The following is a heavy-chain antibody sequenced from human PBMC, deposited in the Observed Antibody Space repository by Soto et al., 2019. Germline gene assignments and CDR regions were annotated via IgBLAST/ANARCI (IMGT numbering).Heavy chain of an antibody. CDR3: ASTVVTGY. D-gene: IGHD2-15*01. J-gene: IGHJ4*02. CDR2: INSDGRRT. CDR1: GFTFSSDW. Sequence: EVQLVESGGGLVQPGGSLRLSCAGSGFTFSSDWMHWVRQAPGKGLVWVSRINSDGRRTSYVDSVKGRFPSSRDNAKTPLYLQMTTLRAEDTAVYYCASTVVTGYWGQGTLVTVSS. V-gene: IGHV3-74*01.